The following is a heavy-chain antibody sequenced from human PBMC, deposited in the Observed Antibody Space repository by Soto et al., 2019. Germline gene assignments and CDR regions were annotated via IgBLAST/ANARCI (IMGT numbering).Heavy chain of an antibody. D-gene: IGHD3-22*01. CDR2: IYWDDDK. CDR1: GFSLNTSAEG. J-gene: IGHJ4*02. Sequence: QITLKESGPTLVKPTQTLTLTCTFAGFSLNTSAEGVAWIRQPPGKALEWLALIYWDDDKHYSPSLKNRLTITKDTSINQVVLTMTNMDPVDTATYFCARTSSGYADFDYWGQGTLVTVSS. CDR3: ARTSSGYADFDY. V-gene: IGHV2-5*02.